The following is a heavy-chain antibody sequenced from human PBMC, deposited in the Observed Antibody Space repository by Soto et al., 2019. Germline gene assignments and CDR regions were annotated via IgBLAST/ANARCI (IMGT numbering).Heavy chain of an antibody. D-gene: IGHD3-9*01. CDR2: INHSGST. V-gene: IGHV4-34*01. J-gene: IGHJ5*02. CDR1: GGSFSCYY. CDR3: ARXTLVGDILTGYRTTFDP. Sequence: KPSETLSLTCAVYGGSFSCYYWSWIRQPPGKGLEWIGEINHSGSTNYNPSLKSRVTISVDTSKNQFSLKLSSVTAADTAVYYCARXTLVGDILTGYRTTFDPWGQGTLVTVSS.